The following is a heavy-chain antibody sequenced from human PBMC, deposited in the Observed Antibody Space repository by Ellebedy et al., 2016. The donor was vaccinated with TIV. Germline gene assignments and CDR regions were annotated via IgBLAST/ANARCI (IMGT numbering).Heavy chain of an antibody. CDR3: ARDRFSVAGTNFDY. CDR2: INGNGGST. V-gene: IGHV3-23*01. Sequence: GESLKISXAVSGLTFSSYAMSWVRQAPGKGLEWVSTINGNGGSTHYADSVKGRFTISRDNSKNTLYLQMSSLRDDDAAVYYCARDRFSVAGTNFDYWGQGTVVTVSS. J-gene: IGHJ4*02. CDR1: GLTFSSYA. D-gene: IGHD6-19*01.